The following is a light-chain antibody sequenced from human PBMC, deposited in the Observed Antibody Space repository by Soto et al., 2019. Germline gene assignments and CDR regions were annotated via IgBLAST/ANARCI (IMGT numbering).Light chain of an antibody. CDR2: SNN. Sequence: VVTQPPSASGTPGQRVTISCSGSGSNIGSNTVNWYQQLPGTAPKLLIYSNNQRPSGVPDRFSGSKSGTSASLAISGLQSEDEADYYCAAWDDSLKGVFGGGTKLTVL. CDR1: GSNIGSNT. CDR3: AAWDDSLKGV. J-gene: IGLJ3*02. V-gene: IGLV1-44*01.